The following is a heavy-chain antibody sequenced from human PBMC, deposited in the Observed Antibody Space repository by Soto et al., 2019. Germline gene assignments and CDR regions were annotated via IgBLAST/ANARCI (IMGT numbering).Heavy chain of an antibody. V-gene: IGHV1-3*01. J-gene: IGHJ6*03. CDR3: ARDLVAPANYYYYYMDV. Sequence: ASVKVSCKASGYTFTSYAVHWVRQAPGQRLEWMGWINAGNGNTKYSQKFKGRVTITRDTSASTAYMELSSLRSEDTAVYYCARDLVAPANYYYYYMDVWGKGTTVTVSS. CDR2: INAGNGNT. CDR1: GYTFTSYA. D-gene: IGHD2-2*01.